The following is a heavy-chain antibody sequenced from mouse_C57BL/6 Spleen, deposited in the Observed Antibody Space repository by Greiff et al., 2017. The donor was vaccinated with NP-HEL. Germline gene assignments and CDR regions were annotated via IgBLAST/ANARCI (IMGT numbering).Heavy chain of an antibody. CDR2: IDPETGGT. D-gene: IGHD2-2*01. Sequence: VQLQQSGAELVRPGASVTLSCKASGYTFTDYEMHWVKQTPVHGLEWIGAIDPETGGTAYNQKFKGKAILTADKSSSTAYMELRSLTSEDSAVYYCTRGVTPYYFDYWGQGTTLTVSS. CDR3: TRGVTPYYFDY. J-gene: IGHJ2*01. CDR1: GYTFTDYE. V-gene: IGHV1-15*01.